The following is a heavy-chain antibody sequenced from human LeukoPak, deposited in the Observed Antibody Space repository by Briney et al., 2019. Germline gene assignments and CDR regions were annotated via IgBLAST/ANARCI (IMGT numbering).Heavy chain of an antibody. J-gene: IGHJ6*03. CDR2: IYYSGST. CDR3: ARSTYYYDSSGRSEYLYYYYYYMDV. CDR1: GGSISSYY. Sequence: PSETLSLTCTVSGGSISSYYWSWIRQPPGRELEWIGYIYYSGSTNYNPSLTSRVTISVDTSKTQFSLKLSSVTAADTAVYYCARSTYYYDSSGRSEYLYYYYYYMDVWGKGTTVTVSS. V-gene: IGHV4-59*01. D-gene: IGHD3-22*01.